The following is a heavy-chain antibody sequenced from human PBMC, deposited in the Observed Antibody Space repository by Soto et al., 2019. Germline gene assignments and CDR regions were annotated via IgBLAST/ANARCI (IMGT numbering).Heavy chain of an antibody. V-gene: IGHV3-66*01. CDR1: GLTVSTNY. D-gene: IGHD3-9*01. J-gene: IGHJ6*02. Sequence: EVQLVESGGGLVQPGGSLRISCAASGLTVSTNYMSWVRQAPGKGLEWVSIIYYGGTTYYADSVEGRFTISRDDSKNTLYLQMHRLRAEDTAFYYCARDYDTSRGDWAYYGIDVWGQGTTVTVSS. CDR3: ARDYDTSRGDWAYYGIDV. CDR2: IYYGGTT.